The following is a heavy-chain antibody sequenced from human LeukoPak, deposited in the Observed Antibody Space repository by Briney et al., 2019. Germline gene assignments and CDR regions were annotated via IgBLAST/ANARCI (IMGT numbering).Heavy chain of an antibody. CDR2: IKQDGSEK. D-gene: IGHD3-10*01. J-gene: IGHJ6*02. CDR3: ARDLLEWFGELYGMDV. CDR1: GFTFSSYW. Sequence: GSLRLSCAASGFTFSSYWMSWVRQAPGKGLEWVANIKQDGSEKYYVDSVKGRFTISRDNAKNSLYLQMNSLRAEDTAVYYCARDLLEWFGELYGMDVWGQGTTVAVSS. V-gene: IGHV3-7*01.